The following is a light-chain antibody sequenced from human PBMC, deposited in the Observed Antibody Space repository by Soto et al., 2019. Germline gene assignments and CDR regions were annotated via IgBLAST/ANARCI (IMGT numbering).Light chain of an antibody. V-gene: IGKV3-20*01. J-gene: IGKJ4*01. CDR3: QQYGTMPVT. Sequence: IVLTQSPGTLSLSPGERATLSCRASQSVTSSFLAWYQQIPGQAPRLVIYAASTRATGIPLRFTGSGSGTEFSLTIDRLEPEDFGVYFCQQYGTMPVTFGGGTKVE. CDR2: AAS. CDR1: QSVTSSF.